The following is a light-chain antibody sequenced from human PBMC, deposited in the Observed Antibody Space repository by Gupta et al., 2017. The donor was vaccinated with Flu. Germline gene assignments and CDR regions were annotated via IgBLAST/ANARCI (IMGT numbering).Light chain of an antibody. V-gene: IGKV3-15*01. J-gene: IGKJ1*01. CDR3: QPYNNWPRP. CDR1: QSVSTN. Sequence: TLSCGASQSVSTNLSWYQQKPAQAPRLLIYGASTRATGIPARFSGRGSGTESTPTISTLQSVDFAVYYCQPYNNWPRPFGQGTKVEIK. CDR2: GAS.